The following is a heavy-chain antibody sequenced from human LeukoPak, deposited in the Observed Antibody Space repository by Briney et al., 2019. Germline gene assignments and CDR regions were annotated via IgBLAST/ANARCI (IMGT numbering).Heavy chain of an antibody. CDR1: GGSISSGGYY. J-gene: IGHJ6*02. D-gene: IGHD1-26*01. CDR3: ARDGSVRGMDV. CDR2: ISYTGST. Sequence: SHTLSLTCSVSGGSISSGGYYWSCIRQHPGRGLEWIGYISYTGSTYYNPSLKSRITILADTSKNQFFLRLSSVTAADTAVYYCARDGSVRGMDVWGQGATVTVSS. V-gene: IGHV4-31*03.